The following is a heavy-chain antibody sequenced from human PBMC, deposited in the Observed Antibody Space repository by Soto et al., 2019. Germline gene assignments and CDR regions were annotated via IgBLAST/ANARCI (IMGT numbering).Heavy chain of an antibody. J-gene: IGHJ5*02. CDR3: ARDRITMVRGVIIHNWFDP. Sequence: ASVKVSCKASGYTFTSYAMHWVRQAPGQRLEWMGWINAGNGNTKYSQKFQGRVTITRDTSASTAYMELSSLRSEDTAVYYCARDRITMVRGVIIHNWFDPWGQGTLVTVS. D-gene: IGHD3-10*01. V-gene: IGHV1-3*01. CDR2: INAGNGNT. CDR1: GYTFTSYA.